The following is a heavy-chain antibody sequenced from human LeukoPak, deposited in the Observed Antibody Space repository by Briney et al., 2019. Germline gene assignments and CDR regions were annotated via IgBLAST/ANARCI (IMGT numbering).Heavy chain of an antibody. J-gene: IGHJ4*02. CDR1: GFTFSSYG. CDR3: ARGYSYGFRRFYFDY. V-gene: IGHV3-30*02. CDR2: IRYDGSNK. Sequence: GGSLRLSCAASGFTFSSYGMHWVRQAPGKGLEWVAFIRYDGSNKYYADSVKGRFTISRDNSKNTLYLQMNSLRAEDTAVYYCARGYSYGFRRFYFDYWGQGTLVTVSS. D-gene: IGHD5-18*01.